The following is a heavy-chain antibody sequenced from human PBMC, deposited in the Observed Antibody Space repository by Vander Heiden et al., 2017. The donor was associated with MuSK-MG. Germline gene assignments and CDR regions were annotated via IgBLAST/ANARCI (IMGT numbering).Heavy chain of an antibody. CDR1: GFTFSSYG. CDR3: ARDAHPIAAAGLPWGWFDP. CDR2: IWYDGSNK. Sequence: QVQLVESGGGVVQPGRSLGLSCAASGFTFSSYGMHWVRQAPGKGLEWVAVIWYDGSNKCYADSVKGRFTISRDNSKNTLYLQMNSLRAEDTAVYYCARDAHPIAAAGLPWGWFDPWGQGTLVTVSS. V-gene: IGHV3-33*01. D-gene: IGHD6-13*01. J-gene: IGHJ5*02.